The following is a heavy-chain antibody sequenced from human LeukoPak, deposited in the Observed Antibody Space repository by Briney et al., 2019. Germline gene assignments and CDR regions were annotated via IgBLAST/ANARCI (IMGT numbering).Heavy chain of an antibody. CDR1: NGSISIYY. D-gene: IGHD1-1*01. CDR3: ARAPNWKHFDY. Sequence: SETLSLTCTVSNGSISIYYWSWIRQPAGKGLEWIGRIYTSETTNYNPSLKSRVTMSVDTSKNQFSLKLSSVTAADTAVYYCARAPNWKHFDYWGQGTLVTVSS. V-gene: IGHV4-4*07. J-gene: IGHJ4*02. CDR2: IYTSETT.